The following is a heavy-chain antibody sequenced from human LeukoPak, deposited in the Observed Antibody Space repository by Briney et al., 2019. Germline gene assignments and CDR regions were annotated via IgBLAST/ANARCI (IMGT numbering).Heavy chain of an antibody. Sequence: SETLSLTCTVTGGSVRTSLWSWIRQPPGRGLEWIGYVNCVGTTNYNPSLNSRVSMSVDTSKNQFSLKMSSVTAADTAVYYCARRSPAASYFDYWGQGTLVTVSS. D-gene: IGHD2-2*01. CDR2: VNCVGTT. CDR1: GGSVRTSL. J-gene: IGHJ4*02. CDR3: ARRSPAASYFDY. V-gene: IGHV4-59*08.